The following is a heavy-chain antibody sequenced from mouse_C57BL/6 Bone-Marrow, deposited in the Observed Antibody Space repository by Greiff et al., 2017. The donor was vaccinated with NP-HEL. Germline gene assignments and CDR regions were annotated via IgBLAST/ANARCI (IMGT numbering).Heavy chain of an antibody. CDR1: GFTFSDYG. V-gene: IGHV5-17*01. J-gene: IGHJ1*03. Sequence: EVHLVESGGGLVKPGGSLKLSCAASGFTFSDYGMHWVRQAPEKGLEWVAYISSGSSTIYYADTVKGRFTISRDNAKNTLFLQMTSLRSEDTAMYYCARDGWYFDVWGTGTTVTVSS. CDR2: ISSGSSTI. CDR3: ARDGWYFDV.